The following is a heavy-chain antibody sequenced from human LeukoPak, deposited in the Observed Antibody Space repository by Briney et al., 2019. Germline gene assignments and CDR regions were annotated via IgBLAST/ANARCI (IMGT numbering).Heavy chain of an antibody. CDR1: GFTVSYNY. V-gene: IGHV3-53*01. Sequence: GGSLRLSCAVSGFTVSYNYMNWVRQAPGKGLEWVSVIYTDGSTYYADSVKGRFTISRDTTSRDKAKNTLYLQMNSLRAEDTAVYYCARDPLPYGSGSYYNHWFDPWGQGTLVTVSS. D-gene: IGHD3-10*01. CDR3: ARDPLPYGSGSYYNHWFDP. CDR2: IYTDGST. J-gene: IGHJ5*02.